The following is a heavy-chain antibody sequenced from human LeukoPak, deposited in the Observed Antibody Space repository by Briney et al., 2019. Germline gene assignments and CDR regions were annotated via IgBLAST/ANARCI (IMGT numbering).Heavy chain of an antibody. CDR1: GDSSSNNIYY. CDR3: AREYTLYRSGWFLDY. CDR2: IGYSGST. J-gene: IGHJ4*02. D-gene: IGHD6-19*01. V-gene: IGHV4-39*07. Sequence: SETLSLTCTVSGDSSSNNIYYWGWIRQPPGWGLVWIGSIGYSGSTYYNPSLRSRATISIDTSKNQFSLKLKSVTAADTAVYYCAREYTLYRSGWFLDYWGQGTVVTVSS.